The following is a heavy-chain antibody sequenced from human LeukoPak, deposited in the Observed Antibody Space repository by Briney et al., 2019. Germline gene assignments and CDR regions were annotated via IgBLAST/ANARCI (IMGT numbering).Heavy chain of an antibody. D-gene: IGHD6-19*01. V-gene: IGHV4-34*01. CDR2: INHSGST. J-gene: IGHJ4*02. CDR1: GGSFSGYY. Sequence: SETLSLTCAVYGGSFSGYYWSWIRQPPGKGLEWIGEINHSGSTNYNPSLKSRVTISVDTSKNQFSLKLSSATAADTAVYYCARGRVSRGFRYWGQGTLVTVSS. CDR3: ARGRVSRGFRY.